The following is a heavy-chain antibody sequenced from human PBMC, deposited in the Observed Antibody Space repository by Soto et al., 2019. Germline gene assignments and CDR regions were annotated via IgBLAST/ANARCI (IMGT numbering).Heavy chain of an antibody. D-gene: IGHD2-21*01. CDR3: AREISPPRDHVFNSAMDV. CDR1: GFSFGDYY. J-gene: IGHJ6*02. V-gene: IGHV3-11*01. Sequence: QVQLEESGGGLVEPGGSLRLSCAASGFSFGDYYMNWIRQAPGKGLEWIAFISRSGNTIHYADSVKGRFAISRDDAKMYMYMRMNALRVRATAVYYCAREISPPRDHVFNSAMDVLCPGTPVTVS. CDR2: ISRSGNTI.